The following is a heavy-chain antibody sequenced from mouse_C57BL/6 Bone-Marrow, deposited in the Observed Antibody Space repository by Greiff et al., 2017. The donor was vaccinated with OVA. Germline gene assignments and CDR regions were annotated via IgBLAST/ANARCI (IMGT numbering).Heavy chain of an antibody. Sequence: EVKLVESGGDLVKPGGSLKLSCAASGFTFSSYGMSWVRQTPDKRLEWVATIRSGGSYTYYPDSVKGRFTISRDNAKNTLYLQMSSLKSEDTAMYYCARHGDYGSFFDYWGQGTTLTVSS. CDR3: ARHGDYGSFFDY. D-gene: IGHD1-1*01. V-gene: IGHV5-6*01. CDR2: IRSGGSYT. J-gene: IGHJ2*01. CDR1: GFTFSSYG.